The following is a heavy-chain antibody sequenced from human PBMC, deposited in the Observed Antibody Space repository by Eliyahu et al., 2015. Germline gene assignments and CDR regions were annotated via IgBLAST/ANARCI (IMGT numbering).Heavy chain of an antibody. CDR1: GYTFTGYY. CDR3: ARDKFESEAFDI. Sequence: QVQLVQSGAEVKKPGAXXKVSCKASGYTFTGYYMHWVRQAPGQGLEWMGWINPNSGGTNYAQKFQGWVTMTRDTSISTAYMELSRLRSDDTAVYYCARDKFESEAFDIWGQGTMVTVSS. V-gene: IGHV1-2*04. D-gene: IGHD3-16*01. J-gene: IGHJ3*02. CDR2: INPNSGGT.